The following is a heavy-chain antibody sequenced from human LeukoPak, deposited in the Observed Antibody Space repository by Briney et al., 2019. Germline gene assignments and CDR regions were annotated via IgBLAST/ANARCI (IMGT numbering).Heavy chain of an antibody. CDR3: ARRGETIRFLSP. CDR1: GYSFTNYW. J-gene: IGHJ5*02. CDR2: IYPGDSDT. Sequence: TGESLKISCKGSGYSFTNYWIAWVRQMPGRGLEWMGIIYPGDSDTRYSPSFQGQVTISADKSISTAYLQWSSLKASDTAMYYCARRGETIRFLSPWGQGTLVTVSS. V-gene: IGHV5-51*01. D-gene: IGHD3-3*01.